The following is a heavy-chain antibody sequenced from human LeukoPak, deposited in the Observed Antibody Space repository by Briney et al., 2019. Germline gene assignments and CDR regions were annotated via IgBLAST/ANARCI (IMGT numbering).Heavy chain of an antibody. CDR3: ARESLPIVVVPAAIGY. CDR1: GFTFSSYS. V-gene: IGHV3-21*01. Sequence: GGSLRLSCAAPGFTFSSYSMNWVRPAPGKGLEWVSSISSSSSYIYYADSVKGRFTISRDNAKNSLYLQMNSLRAEDTAVYYCARESLPIVVVPAAIGYWGRGTLVTVSS. D-gene: IGHD2-2*01. CDR2: ISSSSSYI. J-gene: IGHJ4*02.